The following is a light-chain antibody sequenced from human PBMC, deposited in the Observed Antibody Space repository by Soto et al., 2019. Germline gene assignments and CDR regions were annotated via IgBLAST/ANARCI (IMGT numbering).Light chain of an antibody. J-gene: IGKJ1*01. CDR2: KAS. CDR1: QTISSW. Sequence: DIQMTQSHSTLSGSVGDRVTITCRASQTISSWLAWYQQKPGKAPKLLIYKASTLKSGVPSRFSGSGSGTEFTLTISSLQPDDFATYYCQRYNSYSEAFGQGTKADIK. CDR3: QRYNSYSEA. V-gene: IGKV1-5*03.